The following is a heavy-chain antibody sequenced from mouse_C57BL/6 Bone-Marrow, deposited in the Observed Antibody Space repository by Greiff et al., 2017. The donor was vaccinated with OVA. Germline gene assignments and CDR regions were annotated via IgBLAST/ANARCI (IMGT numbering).Heavy chain of an antibody. V-gene: IGHV5-4*01. J-gene: IGHJ4*01. CDR1: GFTFSSYA. CDR2: ISDGGSYT. Sequence: EVQRVESGGGLVKPGGSLKLSCAASGFTFSSYAMSWVRQTPEKRLEWVATISDGGSYTYYPDNVKGRFTISRDNAKNNLYLQISHLKSEDTAMYYCARTGYYAMDYWGQGTSVTVSS. D-gene: IGHD4-1*01. CDR3: ARTGYYAMDY.